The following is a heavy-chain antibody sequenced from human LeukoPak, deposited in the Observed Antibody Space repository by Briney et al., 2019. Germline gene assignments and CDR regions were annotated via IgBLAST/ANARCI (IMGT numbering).Heavy chain of an antibody. CDR1: GYTFTRYG. J-gene: IGHJ4*02. CDR2: INAYNGNT. CDR3: ASHGDYDSSGYYFDY. D-gene: IGHD3-22*01. V-gene: IGHV1-18*01. Sequence: ASVKVSCKASGYTFTRYGTSRVRQAPGQGLEYKGWINAYNGNTNYAQKLQGRVTMTTDTSTITAYVELRSLRSDDTAVYYCASHGDYDSSGYYFDYWGQGTLVTVSS.